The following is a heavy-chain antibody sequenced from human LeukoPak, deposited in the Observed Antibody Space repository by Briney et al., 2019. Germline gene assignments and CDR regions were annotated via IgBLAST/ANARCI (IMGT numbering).Heavy chain of an antibody. CDR2: IYPGDSDT. J-gene: IGHJ5*02. CDR1: GYIFTTYW. Sequence: GESLKISCKGSGYIFTTYWIGWVRQMPGKGLQWMGIIYPGDSDTRYSPSFQGQVTISADKSISTAYLQWSSLKASDTAMYYCATAISGWYFGTWGQGTLVTVSS. D-gene: IGHD6-19*01. CDR3: ATAISGWYFGT. V-gene: IGHV5-51*01.